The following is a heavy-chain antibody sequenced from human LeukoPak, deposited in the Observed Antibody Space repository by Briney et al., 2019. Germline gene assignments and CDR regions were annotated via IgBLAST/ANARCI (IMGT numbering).Heavy chain of an antibody. CDR3: AKAPAYDFWSGYYGPFDY. Sequence: GGSLRLSCAASGFTFSSYAMHWVRQAPGKGLEWVAVISYDGSNKYYADSVKGRFTISRDNSKNTLYLQMNSLRAEDTAVYYCAKAPAYDFWSGYYGPFDYWGQGTLVTVSS. V-gene: IGHV3-30-3*01. J-gene: IGHJ4*02. D-gene: IGHD3-3*01. CDR1: GFTFSSYA. CDR2: ISYDGSNK.